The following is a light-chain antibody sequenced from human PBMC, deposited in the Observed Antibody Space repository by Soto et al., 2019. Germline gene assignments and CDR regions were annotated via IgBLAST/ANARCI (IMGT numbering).Light chain of an antibody. CDR1: QSVTSNY. J-gene: IGKJ1*01. CDR2: GAS. V-gene: IGKV3-20*01. CDR3: QQYGTSPRT. Sequence: EAVLTQSPGTLALSPGERATLSCRASQSVTSNYLAWYQQKPGQAPRLLIHGASSRATGIPDRFSGSGSGTDFTLTICRLEPEDFAVYYCQQYGTSPRTFSQGTKVDIK.